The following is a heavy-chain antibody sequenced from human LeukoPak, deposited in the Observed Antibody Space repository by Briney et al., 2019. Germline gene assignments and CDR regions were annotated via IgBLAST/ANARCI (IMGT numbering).Heavy chain of an antibody. J-gene: IGHJ4*02. CDR1: GFTFSSYA. V-gene: IGHV3-23*01. CDR2: ISGSGGST. Sequence: PGGSLRLSCAASGFTFSSYAMSWVRQAPGKGLEWVSAISGSGGSTYYADSVKGRFTISRDNSKNTLYLQMNSLRAEDTAVYYCARSSNYGDLTIYFDYWGQGTLVTVSS. CDR3: ARSSNYGDLTIYFDY. D-gene: IGHD4-17*01.